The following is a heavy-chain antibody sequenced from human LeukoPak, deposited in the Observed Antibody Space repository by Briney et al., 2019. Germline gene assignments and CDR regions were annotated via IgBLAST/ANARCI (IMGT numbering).Heavy chain of an antibody. CDR1: GFTFSNAW. CDR3: TTRVAVAGKTDY. CDR2: IKSKTDGGTT. V-gene: IGHV3-15*01. Sequence: PGGSLRLSCAASGFTFSNAWMSWVRQAPAKGLEWVGRIKSKTDGGTTDYAAPVKGRFTISRDDSKNTLYLQMNSLKTEDTAVYYCTTRVAVAGKTDYWGQGTLVTVSS. J-gene: IGHJ4*02. D-gene: IGHD6-19*01.